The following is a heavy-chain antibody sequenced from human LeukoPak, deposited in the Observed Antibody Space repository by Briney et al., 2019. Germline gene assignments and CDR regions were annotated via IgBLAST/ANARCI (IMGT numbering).Heavy chain of an antibody. CDR1: GYTFTSYG. J-gene: IGHJ5*02. CDR3: ARDPDYDSSGYGWFDP. V-gene: IGHV1-18*01. CDR2: ISAYNGNT. D-gene: IGHD3-22*01. Sequence: ASVKVSRKASGYTFTSYGISWVRQAPGQGLEWMGWISAYNGNTNYAQKLQGRVTMTTDTSTSTAYMELRSLRSDDTAVYYCARDPDYDSSGYGWFDPWGQGTLVTVSS.